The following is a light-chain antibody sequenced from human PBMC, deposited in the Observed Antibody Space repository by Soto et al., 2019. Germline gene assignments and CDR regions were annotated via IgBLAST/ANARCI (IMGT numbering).Light chain of an antibody. CDR1: SSDVGGYNY. V-gene: IGLV2-14*01. Sequence: QSALTQSASVSGSPGQSITISCNGTSSDVGGYNYVSWYQQHPGKAPKLIIYDVSNRPSGVSTRFSGSKSGNTASLTISGLQAEDEADYSCSSSTSTNSWVFGGGTKLTVL. CDR2: DVS. J-gene: IGLJ3*02. CDR3: SSSTSTNSWV.